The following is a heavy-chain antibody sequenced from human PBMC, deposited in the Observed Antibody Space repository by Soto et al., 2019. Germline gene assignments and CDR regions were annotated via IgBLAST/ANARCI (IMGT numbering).Heavy chain of an antibody. CDR3: ARGVGNYPWSFNS. Sequence: PSETLSPTCTFSGGSISDYFWSWIRQPPGKGLEWIGYVYYPGNTNSIPPLERRVTISVDTSKHQSSLKLRSVTAADTAVYYWARGVGNYPWSFNSWGQGSLVTVS. CDR2: VYYPGNT. D-gene: IGHD3-16*02. CDR1: GGSISDYF. J-gene: IGHJ4*02. V-gene: IGHV4-59*01.